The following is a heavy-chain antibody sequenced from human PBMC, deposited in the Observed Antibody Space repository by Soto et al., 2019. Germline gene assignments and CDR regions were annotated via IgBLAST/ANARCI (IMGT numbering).Heavy chain of an antibody. CDR3: ARADNWNYVTRWPGWGH. D-gene: IGHD1-7*01. CDR1: GYSFTNYW. CDR2: IYPGDSDA. Sequence: GESLKISCKVSGYSFTNYWIGWVRQMPGKGLEWMGIIYPGDSDARYSPSFHGQVTISADKSINTAYLQWSSLKASDTAMYYCARADNWNYVTRWPGWGHWGQGTLVTVSS. J-gene: IGHJ4*02. V-gene: IGHV5-51*01.